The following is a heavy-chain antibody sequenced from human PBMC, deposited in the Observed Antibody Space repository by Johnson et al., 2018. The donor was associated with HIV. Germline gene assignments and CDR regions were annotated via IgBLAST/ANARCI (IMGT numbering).Heavy chain of an antibody. J-gene: IGHJ3*01. CDR3: AIMSAPEDADAFDF. Sequence: QEQLVESGGGVVQPGRSLRLSCAASGFTFSDYAIHWVRQAPGKGLEWVAVISYDGSAKYSADSVKGRFTISRDNSRNTLYLQMNSLRAEDTTVYFCAIMSAPEDADAFDFWGQGTMVTVSS. CDR1: GFTFSDYA. V-gene: IGHV3-30*04. D-gene: IGHD1-14*01. CDR2: ISYDGSAK.